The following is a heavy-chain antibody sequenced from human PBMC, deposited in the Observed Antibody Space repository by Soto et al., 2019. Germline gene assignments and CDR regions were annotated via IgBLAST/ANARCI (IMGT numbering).Heavy chain of an antibody. CDR3: AKGRGSAWAWYFDN. D-gene: IGHD6-19*01. CDR2: ISDTGAST. Sequence: PGGSLRLSCAASGFTFKESAMNWVRQAPGKGLEWVASISDTGASTWYAESVRGRLSISRDNSKNTLYLQMKSLRGEDTAVYYCAKGRGSAWAWYFDNWGQVTLVTISS. J-gene: IGHJ4*02. CDR1: GFTFKESA. V-gene: IGHV3-23*01.